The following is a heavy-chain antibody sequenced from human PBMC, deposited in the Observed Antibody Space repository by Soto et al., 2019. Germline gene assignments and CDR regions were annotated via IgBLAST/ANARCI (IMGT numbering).Heavy chain of an antibody. D-gene: IGHD2-2*01. CDR2: IYHSGST. J-gene: IGHJ5*02. V-gene: IGHV4-30-2*01. CDR1: GGSISSGGYS. Sequence: QLQLQEFGSGLVKPSQTLSLICAVSGGSISSGGYSWSWIRQPPGKGLEWIGYIYHSGSTYYNPSLKSRVTISVDRSKNQFSLKLSSVTAADTAVYYCARVPDRWGQGTLVTVSS. CDR3: ARVPDR.